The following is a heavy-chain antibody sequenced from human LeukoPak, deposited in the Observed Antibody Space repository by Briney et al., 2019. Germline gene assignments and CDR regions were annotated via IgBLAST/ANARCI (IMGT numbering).Heavy chain of an antibody. V-gene: IGHV1-18*01. CDR2: ISNYNGNT. Sequence: ASVKVSCKASGYTFTSYGISWVRQAPGQGLEWMGWISNYNGNTNYAEKFRGRFTMTIDTSTTTSYMELRSLRSDDTAVYYCARDLAWGADLMGPTEDWLDPWGQGTLVTVSS. J-gene: IGHJ5*02. CDR1: GYTFTSYG. CDR3: ARDLAWGADLMGPTEDWLDP. D-gene: IGHD1-26*01.